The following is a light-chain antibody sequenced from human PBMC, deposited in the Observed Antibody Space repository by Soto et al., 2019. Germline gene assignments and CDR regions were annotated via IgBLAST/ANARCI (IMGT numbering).Light chain of an antibody. CDR2: EGS. V-gene: IGLV2-23*01. CDR3: CSYAGSSTPYV. J-gene: IGLJ1*01. Sequence: QSTLTQPASVSGSLGRPITISCTGTSSDVGSYNLVSWYQQHPGKAPKLMIYEGSKRPSGVSNRFSGSKSGNTASLTISGLQAEDEADYYCCSYAGSSTPYVFGTGTKVTVL. CDR1: SSDVGSYNL.